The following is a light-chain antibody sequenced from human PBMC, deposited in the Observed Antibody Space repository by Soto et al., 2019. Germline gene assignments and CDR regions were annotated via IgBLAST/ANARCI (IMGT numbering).Light chain of an antibody. J-gene: IGLJ2*01. CDR2: ETN. CDR1: SSDVGNYNL. Sequence: QSALTQPDSVSGSPGQSITISCTGTSSDVGNYNLVSWYQQLPGSAPKLILYETNTRPSRVSDRFSGSKSGNTASLTISGLQAEDEADYYCCSFAGSTSVLFGGGTKLTVL. CDR3: CSFAGSTSVL. V-gene: IGLV2-23*01.